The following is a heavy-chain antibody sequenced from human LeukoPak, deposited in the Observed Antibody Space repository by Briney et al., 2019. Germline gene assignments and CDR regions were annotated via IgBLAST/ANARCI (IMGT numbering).Heavy chain of an antibody. D-gene: IGHD6-6*01. CDR1: GFTVSNNY. Sequence: PGGSLRLSCAASGFTVSNNYMSWVRQAPGKGLEWVSVISGSGDNTYYADSVKGRFTISRDNSKNMLYLQTNSLRAEDTTVYYCAKWKYSNSGIDDYWGQGTLVTVSS. CDR3: AKWKYSNSGIDDY. J-gene: IGHJ4*02. V-gene: IGHV3-23*01. CDR2: ISGSGDNT.